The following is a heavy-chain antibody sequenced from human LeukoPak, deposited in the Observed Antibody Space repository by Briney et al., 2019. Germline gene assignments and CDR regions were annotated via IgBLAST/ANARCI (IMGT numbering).Heavy chain of an antibody. CDR1: GFTFSSYW. V-gene: IGHV3-74*01. D-gene: IGHD4-17*01. CDR3: AREGYGDYTFDY. CDR2: INSDGSST. J-gene: IGHJ4*02. Sequence: GGSLRLSCAASGFTFSSYWMHWVRQAPGKGPVWVSRINSDGSSTNYADSVKGRFTISRDNAKNTLYLQMNSLRAEDTAVYYCAREGYGDYTFDYWGQGTLVTVSS.